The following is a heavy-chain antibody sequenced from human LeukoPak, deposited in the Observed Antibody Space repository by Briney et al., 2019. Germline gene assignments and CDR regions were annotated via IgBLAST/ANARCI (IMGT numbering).Heavy chain of an antibody. J-gene: IGHJ4*02. Sequence: SETLPLTCAVSGGSISSSNWWSWVRQPPGKGLEWIGEIYHSGSTNYNPSLKSRVTISVDKSKNQFSLKLSSVTAADTAVYYCARGTGYGSGGYFDYWGQGTLVTVSS. D-gene: IGHD3-10*01. CDR1: GGSISSSNW. V-gene: IGHV4-4*02. CDR3: ARGTGYGSGGYFDY. CDR2: IYHSGST.